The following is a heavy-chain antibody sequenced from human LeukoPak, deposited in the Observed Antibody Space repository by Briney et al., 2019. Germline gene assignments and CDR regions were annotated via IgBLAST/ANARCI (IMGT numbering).Heavy chain of an antibody. CDR1: GGSVSNYRYY. V-gene: IGHV4-39*01. D-gene: IGHD3-10*01. Sequence: PSETLSLTCNVSGGSVSNYRYYWGWIRQPPGKGLEWIGSLYYTGSTYHNPSLGGRVATSVDTSKNQISLRLSSVTAADTAVYYCARHAGMPMASLFFDYWGQGTLVTVSS. CDR3: ARHAGMPMASLFFDY. CDR2: LYYTGST. J-gene: IGHJ4*02.